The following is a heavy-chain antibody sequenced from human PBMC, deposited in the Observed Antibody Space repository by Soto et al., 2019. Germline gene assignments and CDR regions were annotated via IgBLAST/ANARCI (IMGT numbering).Heavy chain of an antibody. CDR1: GFTFSSYA. J-gene: IGHJ2*01. CDR2: ISYDGNNK. D-gene: IGHD6-19*01. Sequence: QVQLVESRGGVVQPGRSLRLSCAASGFTFSSYAMHWVRQAPGKGLEWVAVISYDGNNKYYADSVKGRFTISRDNSKNTLYLQMNSLRTEETAVYYCARGDAPPFRVAAWYFDLWGRGTLVTVSS. CDR3: ARGDAPPFRVAAWYFDL. V-gene: IGHV3-30-3*01.